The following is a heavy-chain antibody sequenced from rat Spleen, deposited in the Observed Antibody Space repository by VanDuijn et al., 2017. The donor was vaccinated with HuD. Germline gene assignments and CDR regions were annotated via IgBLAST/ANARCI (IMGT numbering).Heavy chain of an antibody. J-gene: IGHJ2*01. V-gene: IGHV5-31*01. CDR1: GFTFNNYW. Sequence: EVQLVESGGGLVQPGRSLNLSCVASGFTFNNYWLTWIRQAPGKGLEWVASITNSGGTTYYRDSGKGRFTISRDNAKSTLYLQMDSLRSEDTATYYCTRGESYSSYSFDYWGQGVMVTVSS. D-gene: IGHD1-8*01. CDR3: TRGESYSSYSFDY. CDR2: ITNSGGTT.